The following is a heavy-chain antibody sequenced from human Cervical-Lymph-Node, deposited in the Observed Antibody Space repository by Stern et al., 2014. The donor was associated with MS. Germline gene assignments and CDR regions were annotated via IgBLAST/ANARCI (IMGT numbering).Heavy chain of an antibody. Sequence: QVQLMQSGPEVQKPGASVKVSCKSSGYNFNNYGITWVRQAPGQGLEWMGRITAHNGNTNYAQKVKGRVTMTTNTSANTAYMELRSLRSDDTAVYYCARITGVGAFDIWGQGTMITVSS. V-gene: IGHV1-18*01. CDR1: GYNFNNYG. CDR2: ITAHNGNT. D-gene: IGHD7-27*01. CDR3: ARITGVGAFDI. J-gene: IGHJ3*02.